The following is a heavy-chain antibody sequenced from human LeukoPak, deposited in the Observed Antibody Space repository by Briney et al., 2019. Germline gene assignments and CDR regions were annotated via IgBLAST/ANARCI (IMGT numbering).Heavy chain of an antibody. Sequence: GGSLRLSCAASGSTFSTSVMSWVRQAPGKGLDWVSTISDSGGSTYYADSVKGRFTISRDNSKNTLYLQMNSLRAEDTAIYFCAKAIPTMVRAASYYFDFWGQGALVTVSS. V-gene: IGHV3-23*01. CDR2: ISDSGGST. J-gene: IGHJ4*02. CDR1: GSTFSTSV. D-gene: IGHD3-10*01. CDR3: AKAIPTMVRAASYYFDF.